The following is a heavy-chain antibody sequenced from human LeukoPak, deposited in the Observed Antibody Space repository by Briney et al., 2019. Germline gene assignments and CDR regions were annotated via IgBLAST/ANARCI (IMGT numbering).Heavy chain of an antibody. J-gene: IGHJ4*02. V-gene: IGHV1-3*01. Sequence: ASVKVSCKASGYTFTTYAVHWVRQAPGQRLEWMGWINAGNGITGYSQKFQDRVTITRDTSASTAYMELSSLRSEDTAVYYCARNLVGKTDFDYWGQGTLVTVSS. CDR2: INAGNGIT. CDR3: ARNLVGKTDFDY. CDR1: GYTFTTYA. D-gene: IGHD6-19*01.